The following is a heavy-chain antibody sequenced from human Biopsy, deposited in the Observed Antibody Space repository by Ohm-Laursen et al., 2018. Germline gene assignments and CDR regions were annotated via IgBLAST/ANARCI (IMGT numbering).Heavy chain of an antibody. Sequence: SLRLSCAASGFSFDVFAMHWVRQSPGKGLEWVAGIDWNCRNINYGDSVKGRFSVSRDNAKNSLYLQMNSLRGEDTALYYCVKDTNWNYVWDRPGATKGMDVWGQGTTVTVSS. CDR1: GFSFDVFA. D-gene: IGHD1-7*01. J-gene: IGHJ6*02. CDR2: IDWNCRNI. V-gene: IGHV3-9*01. CDR3: VKDTNWNYVWDRPGATKGMDV.